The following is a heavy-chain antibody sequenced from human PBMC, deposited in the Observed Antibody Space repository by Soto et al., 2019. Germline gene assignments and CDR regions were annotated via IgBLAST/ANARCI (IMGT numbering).Heavy chain of an antibody. Sequence: PGGSLRLSCAASGFTFSSYWMHWVRQAPGRGLEWVSGIRSSGDRTYYADSVKGRFTISRDNSKNTLYMQMNSLRAEDTAVYYCAKQQGPGTPYYYAMDVWGQGTTVTVSS. D-gene: IGHD1-1*01. J-gene: IGHJ6*02. CDR3: AKQQGPGTPYYYAMDV. CDR2: IRSSGDRT. CDR1: GFTFSSYW. V-gene: IGHV3-23*01.